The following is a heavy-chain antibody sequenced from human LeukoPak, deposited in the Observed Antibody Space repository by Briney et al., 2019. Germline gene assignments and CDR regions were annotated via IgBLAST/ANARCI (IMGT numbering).Heavy chain of an antibody. CDR2: ISGSGGST. Sequence: PGGSLRLSCAASGFTFSSYAMGWVRQAPGKGLEWVSAISGSGGSTYYADSVKGRFTISRDNSKNTLYLQMNSLRAEDTAVYYCAKDLGYSSSWYEGGNWFDPWGQGTLVTVSS. CDR1: GFTFSSYA. CDR3: AKDLGYSSSWYEGGNWFDP. J-gene: IGHJ5*02. D-gene: IGHD6-13*01. V-gene: IGHV3-23*01.